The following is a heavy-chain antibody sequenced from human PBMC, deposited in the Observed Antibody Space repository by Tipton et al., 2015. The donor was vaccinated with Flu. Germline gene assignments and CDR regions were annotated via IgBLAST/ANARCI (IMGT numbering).Heavy chain of an antibody. V-gene: IGHV6-1*01. Sequence: GLVKPSQTLSLTCAISGDSVSSNSAAWNWIRQSPLRGLEWLGRTYYRSRWYNDYEVSVKSRMTITSDTSKNQFSLQLNSVTPEDTTVYYCTRGSEPMSLGPFNIWDQGTIVTVSS. CDR2: TYYRSRWYN. J-gene: IGHJ3*02. D-gene: IGHD1-14*01. CDR1: GDSVSSNSAA. CDR3: TRGSEPMSLGPFNI.